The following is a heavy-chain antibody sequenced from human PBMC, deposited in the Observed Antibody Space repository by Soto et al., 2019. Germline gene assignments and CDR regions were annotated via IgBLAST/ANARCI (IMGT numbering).Heavy chain of an antibody. CDR3: ASLREREHAFDV. Sequence: DVQLVESGGGLIQPGESLRLSCVAFGLTVSGTKYVAWVLQAPGKGLEWVSALYDVFGSFYADSVKGRFTTSSDRSRSTVYLQMNDLRPDDTAVYYCASLREREHAFDVWGQGTAVIVSP. CDR2: LYDVFGS. CDR1: GLTVSGTKY. V-gene: IGHV3-53*01. J-gene: IGHJ3*01. D-gene: IGHD1-1*01.